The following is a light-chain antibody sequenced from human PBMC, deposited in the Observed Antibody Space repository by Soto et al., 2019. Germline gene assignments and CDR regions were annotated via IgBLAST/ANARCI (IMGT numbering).Light chain of an antibody. Sequence: QSVLTQPASVSGSPGQSITISCTGTSSDVGAYDYVSWYQQHPDKAPKLMIYEVSNRPSGVSNRFPGSKSVNTATLTISGLQADDEADYYCSSYTSSSTRVFGPGTKVTVL. CDR1: SSDVGAYDY. CDR3: SSYTSSSTRV. V-gene: IGLV2-14*03. CDR2: EVS. J-gene: IGLJ1*01.